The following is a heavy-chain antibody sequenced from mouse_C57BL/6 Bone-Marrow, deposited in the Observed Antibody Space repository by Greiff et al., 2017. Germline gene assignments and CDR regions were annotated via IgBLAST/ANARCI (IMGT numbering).Heavy chain of an antibody. Sequence: VQVVESGAELARPGASVKLSCKASGYTFTSYGISWVKQRTGQGLEWIGEIYPRSGNTYYNEKFKGKATLTADKSSSTAYMELRSLTSEDSAVYFCARTYPWYFDVWGTGTTVTVSS. CDR3: ARTYPWYFDV. J-gene: IGHJ1*03. CDR1: GYTFTSYG. V-gene: IGHV1-81*01. CDR2: IYPRSGNT.